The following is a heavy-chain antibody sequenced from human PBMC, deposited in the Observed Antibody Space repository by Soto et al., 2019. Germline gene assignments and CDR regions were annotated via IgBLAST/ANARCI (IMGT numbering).Heavy chain of an antibody. D-gene: IGHD3-22*01. CDR3: ARDSYYYDSSGYLGYFDY. CDR1: GFTFSSYS. Sequence: GGSLRLSCAASGFTFSSYSMNWVRQAPGKGLEWVSSISSSSSYIYYADSVKGRFTISRDNAKNSLYLQMNSLRAEDTAVYYCARDSYYYDSSGYLGYFDYWGQGTLVTVSS. CDR2: ISSSSSYI. V-gene: IGHV3-21*01. J-gene: IGHJ4*02.